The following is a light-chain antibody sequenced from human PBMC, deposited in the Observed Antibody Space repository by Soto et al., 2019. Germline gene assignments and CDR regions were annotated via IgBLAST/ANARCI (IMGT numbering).Light chain of an antibody. CDR1: SSNIGAGYD. Sequence: QSVLTQPPSVSGAPGQRVTISCTGSSSNIGAGYDVNWYQQLPGTAPKLLIYGNSNRPSGVPDRFSGSKSDTSASLAITGLQAEDEADYYCQSYDSSLSAVVFGGGTQLTVL. CDR3: QSYDSSLSAVV. J-gene: IGLJ2*01. CDR2: GNS. V-gene: IGLV1-40*01.